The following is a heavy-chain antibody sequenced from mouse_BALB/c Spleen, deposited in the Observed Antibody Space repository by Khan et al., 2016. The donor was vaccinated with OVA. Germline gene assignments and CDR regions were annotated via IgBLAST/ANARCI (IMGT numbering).Heavy chain of an antibody. V-gene: IGHV1-61*01. CDR1: GYTFTSYW. J-gene: IGHJ3*01. CDR3: ARREKYGYDPSWFAY. Sequence: QVQLQQPGAELVRPGASVKLSCKASGYTFTSYWMNWVRQRPGQGLDWIGKINPSDRETHYNQMFKDKATLTVDKSSGTAYMQLSSLTSEDSAVYYCARREKYGYDPSWFAYWGQGTLVTVSA. CDR2: INPSDRET. D-gene: IGHD2-2*01.